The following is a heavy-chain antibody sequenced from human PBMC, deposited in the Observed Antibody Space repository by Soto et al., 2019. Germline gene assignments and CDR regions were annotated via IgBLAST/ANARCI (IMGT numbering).Heavy chain of an antibody. Sequence: EASVKVSCKASGYTFTSYAMHWVRQAPGQRLEWMGWINAGNGNTKYSQKFQGRVTITRDTSASTAYMELSSLRSEDTAVYYCARDGRYSYGYYYYYGMDVWGQGTTVTVSS. CDR2: INAGNGNT. V-gene: IGHV1-3*01. D-gene: IGHD5-18*01. CDR3: ARDGRYSYGYYYYYGMDV. CDR1: GYTFTSYA. J-gene: IGHJ6*02.